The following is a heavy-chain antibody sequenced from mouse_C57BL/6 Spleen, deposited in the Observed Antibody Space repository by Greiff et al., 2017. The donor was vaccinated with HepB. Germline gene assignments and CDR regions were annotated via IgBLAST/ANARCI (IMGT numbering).Heavy chain of an antibody. CDR1: GFTFSDYY. J-gene: IGHJ3*01. CDR2: INYDGSST. CDR3: ARGWLRGFAY. D-gene: IGHD2-2*01. V-gene: IGHV5-16*01. Sequence: DVMLVESEGGLVQPGSSMKLSCTASGFTFSDYYMAWVRQVPEKGLEWVANINYDGSSTYYLDSLKSRFIISRDNAKNILYLQMSSLKSEDTATYYCARGWLRGFAYWGQGTLVTVSA.